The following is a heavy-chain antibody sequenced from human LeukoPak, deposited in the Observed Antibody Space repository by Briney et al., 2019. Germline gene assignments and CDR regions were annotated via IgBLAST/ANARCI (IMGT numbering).Heavy chain of an antibody. Sequence: ASVKVSCKGFGYTFTNYYMHWVRQAPGQGPEWMGIVNPNDGSTTYAQKFQGRVTMTRNMSTNTVYMELSSLRSDDTAEYFCAIVSPMTTVARGQGAFDIWGQGTMVIVSA. CDR3: AIVSPMTTVARGQGAFDI. J-gene: IGHJ3*02. D-gene: IGHD4-23*01. CDR2: VNPNDGST. CDR1: GYTFTNYY. V-gene: IGHV1-46*01.